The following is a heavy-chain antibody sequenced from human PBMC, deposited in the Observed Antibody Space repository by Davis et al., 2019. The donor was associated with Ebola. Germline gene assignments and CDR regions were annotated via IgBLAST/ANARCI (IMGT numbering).Heavy chain of an antibody. CDR1: GFTFSGSA. V-gene: IGHV3-73*01. CDR3: AKEWSRIQLWFDY. Sequence: GESLKISCAASGFTFSGSAMHWVRQASGKGLEWVGRIRSKANSYATAYAASVKGRFTISRDDSKNTAYLQMNSLKTEDTAVYYCAKEWSRIQLWFDYWGQGTLVTVSS. J-gene: IGHJ4*02. CDR2: IRSKANSYAT. D-gene: IGHD5-18*01.